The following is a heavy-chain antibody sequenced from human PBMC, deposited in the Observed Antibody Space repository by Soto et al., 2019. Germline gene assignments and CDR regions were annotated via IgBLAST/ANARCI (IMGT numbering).Heavy chain of an antibody. CDR1: GFTFSSFV. Sequence: GGSLRLSCAASGFTFSSFVMAWVRQAPGKGLEWVSAISGVGGSTYYADSVKGRFTISRANSKNMLYLQMNSLRAEDTAVYFCAKLFWGDFSDSACFHSWGQGTLVTVSS. CDR3: AKLFWGDFSDSACFHS. CDR2: ISGVGGST. D-gene: IGHD3-22*01. J-gene: IGHJ4*02. V-gene: IGHV3-23*01.